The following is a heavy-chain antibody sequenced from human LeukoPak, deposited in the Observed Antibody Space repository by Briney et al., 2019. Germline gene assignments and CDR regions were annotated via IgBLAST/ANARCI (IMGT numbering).Heavy chain of an antibody. Sequence: PSETLSLTCTVSGGSISSSSYYWGWIRQPPGKGLEWIGSIYYSGSTYYNPSLKSRVTISVDTSKNQFSLKLSSVTAADTAVYYCARHPGPLGIHWGQGTLVTVSS. J-gene: IGHJ4*02. CDR3: ARHPGPLGIH. CDR2: IYYSGST. D-gene: IGHD1-14*01. CDR1: GGSISSSSYY. V-gene: IGHV4-39*01.